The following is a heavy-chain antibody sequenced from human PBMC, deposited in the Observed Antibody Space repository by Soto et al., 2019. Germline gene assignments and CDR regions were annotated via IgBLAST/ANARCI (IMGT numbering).Heavy chain of an antibody. CDR2: IYWDADK. CDR3: AHCYYYDSTDAFDI. CDR1: GFSLSTSGLG. D-gene: IGHD3-22*01. Sequence: SGPTLVNPTQTLTLTCTFSGFSLSTSGLGVGWVRQPPGKALEWLALIYWDADKLYSPSLKSRLTITKDTSKNQVVLTMTNVDTVDTATYHCAHCYYYDSTDAFDIWGQGTMVTVSS. J-gene: IGHJ3*02. V-gene: IGHV2-5*02.